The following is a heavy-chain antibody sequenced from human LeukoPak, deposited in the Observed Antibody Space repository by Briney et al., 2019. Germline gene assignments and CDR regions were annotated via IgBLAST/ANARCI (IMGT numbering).Heavy chain of an antibody. CDR2: IYYSGST. J-gene: IGHJ3*02. Sequence: SETLSLTCTVSGGSISSSSYYWGWIRQPPGKGLEWIGSIYYSGSTYYNPSLKSRVTISVDTSKNQFSLKLSSVTAADTAVYYCARASKDSGAFDIWGQGTMVTVSS. D-gene: IGHD2-15*01. CDR1: GGSISSSSYY. V-gene: IGHV4-39*07. CDR3: ARASKDSGAFDI.